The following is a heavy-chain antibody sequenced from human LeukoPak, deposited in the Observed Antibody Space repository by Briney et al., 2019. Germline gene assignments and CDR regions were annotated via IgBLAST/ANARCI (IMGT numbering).Heavy chain of an antibody. CDR1: GYTLTELS. CDR2: FDPEDGET. J-gene: IGHJ6*02. D-gene: IGHD6-19*01. V-gene: IGHV1-24*01. CDR3: ATKQILGGWFDGMDV. Sequence: GASVKVSCKVPGYTLTELSMHWVRQAPGKGLEWMGAFDPEDGETIYAKKFQGRVTMTEDTSTDTAYMELSSLRSEDTAVYYCATKQILGGWFDGMDVWGQGTTVTVSS.